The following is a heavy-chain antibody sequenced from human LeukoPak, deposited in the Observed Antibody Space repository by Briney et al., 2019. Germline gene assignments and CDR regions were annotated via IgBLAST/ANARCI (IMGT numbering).Heavy chain of an antibody. J-gene: IGHJ3*02. Sequence: SETLSLTCTVSGGSISSYYWSWIRQPAGKGLEWIGRIYTSGSTNYNPSLKSRVTMSVDTSKNQFSLKLSSVTAADTAAYYCARRLAAAGAFDIWGQGTMVTVSS. CDR2: IYTSGST. D-gene: IGHD6-13*01. CDR3: ARRLAAAGAFDI. V-gene: IGHV4-4*07. CDR1: GGSISSYY.